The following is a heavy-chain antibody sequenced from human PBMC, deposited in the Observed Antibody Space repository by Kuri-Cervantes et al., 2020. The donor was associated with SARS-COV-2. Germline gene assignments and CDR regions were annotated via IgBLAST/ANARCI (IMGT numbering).Heavy chain of an antibody. CDR2: ISPNTGVT. CDR3: AREIGTYYKYTMDV. D-gene: IGHD3-10*01. V-gene: IGHV1-18*01. CDR1: GYTFTSYG. J-gene: IGHJ6*02. Sequence: ASVKVSCKASGYTFTSYGINWVRQAPGQGLEWMGWISPNTGVTKYAQKFQGRVTMTIDTSTTTAYMEVRSLGSDDAAVYFCAREIGTYYKYTMDVWGQGTTVTVSS.